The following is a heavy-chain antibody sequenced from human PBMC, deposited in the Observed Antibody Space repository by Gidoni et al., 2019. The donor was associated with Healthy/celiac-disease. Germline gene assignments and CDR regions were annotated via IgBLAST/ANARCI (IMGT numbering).Heavy chain of an antibody. D-gene: IGHD3-16*01. CDR3: ATLGGVYYFDY. Sequence: EVQLVESGGGLVKPGGSLRLSCAASGFTFSSYSMNWVRQAPGKGLEWVSSISSSSSYIYYADSVKGRFTISRDNAKNSLYLQMNSLRAEDTAVYYCATLGGVYYFDYWGQGTLVTVSS. CDR2: ISSSSSYI. V-gene: IGHV3-21*01. J-gene: IGHJ4*02. CDR1: GFTFSSYS.